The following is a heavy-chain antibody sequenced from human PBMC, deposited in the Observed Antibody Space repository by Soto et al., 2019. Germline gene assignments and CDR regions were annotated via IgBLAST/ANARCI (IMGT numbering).Heavy chain of an antibody. CDR1: GGSISSYY. CDR3: ARHSRYDFWSRPQTWKRGSPTRFDP. Sequence: SETLSLTCTVSGGSISSYYWSWIRQPPGKGLEWIGYIYYSGSTNYNPSLKSRVTISVDTSKNQFSLKLSSVTAADTAVYYCARHSRYDFWSRPQTWKRGSPTRFDPWGQGTLVTGSS. V-gene: IGHV4-59*08. CDR2: IYYSGST. J-gene: IGHJ5*02. D-gene: IGHD3-3*01.